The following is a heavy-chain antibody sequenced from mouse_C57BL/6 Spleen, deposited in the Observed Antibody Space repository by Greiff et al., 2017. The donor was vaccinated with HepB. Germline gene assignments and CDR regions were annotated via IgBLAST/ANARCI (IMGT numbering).Heavy chain of an antibody. J-gene: IGHJ1*03. V-gene: IGHV1-18*01. CDR1: GYTFTDYN. D-gene: IGHD1-1*01. Sequence: EVKVVESGPELVKPGASVKIPCKASGYTFTDYNMDWVKQSHGKSLEWIGDINPNNGGTIYNQKFKGKATLTVDKSSSTAYMELRSLTSEDTAVYYCARGTTVVEEYFDVWGTGTTVTVSS. CDR2: INPNNGGT. CDR3: ARGTTVVEEYFDV.